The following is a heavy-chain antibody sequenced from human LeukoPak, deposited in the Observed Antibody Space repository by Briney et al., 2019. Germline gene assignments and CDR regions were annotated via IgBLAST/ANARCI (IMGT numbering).Heavy chain of an antibody. CDR3: ARDVPFDYYDSSGDTLDAFDI. Sequence: PGGSLRLSCAASGFTFSSYGMHWVHQAPGKGLEWVAVIWYDGSNKYYADSVKGRFTISRDNSKNTLYLQMNSLRAEDTAVYYCARDVPFDYYDSSGDTLDAFDIWGQGTMVTVSS. CDR2: IWYDGSNK. J-gene: IGHJ3*02. CDR1: GFTFSSYG. D-gene: IGHD3-22*01. V-gene: IGHV3-33*01.